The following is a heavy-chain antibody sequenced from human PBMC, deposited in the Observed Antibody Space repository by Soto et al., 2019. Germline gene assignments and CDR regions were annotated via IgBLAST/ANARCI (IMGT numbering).Heavy chain of an antibody. J-gene: IGHJ4*02. CDR3: APFDWLTHY. D-gene: IGHD3-9*01. CDR2: IYYSGST. CDR1: GVSISSSSYY. V-gene: IGHV4-39*01. Sequence: PSETLSLTSTVSGVSISSSSYYWGWIRQPPGKGLEWIGSIYYSGSTYYNPSLKSRVTISVDTSKNQFSLKLSSVTAADTAVYYCAPFDWLTHYWGQGTLVTVSS.